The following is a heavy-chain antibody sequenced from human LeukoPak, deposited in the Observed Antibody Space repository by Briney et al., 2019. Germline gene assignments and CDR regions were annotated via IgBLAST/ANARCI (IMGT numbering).Heavy chain of an antibody. D-gene: IGHD6-13*01. J-gene: IGHJ6*02. CDR3: SAAGRQYYYYGMDV. CDR2: IYYSGST. CDR1: GGSISSYY. V-gene: IGHV4-59*12. Sequence: PSETLSLTCTVSGGSISSYYWSWIRQPPGKGLEWIGYIYYSGSTNYNPSLKSRVTMSVDTSKNQFSLKLSSVTAADTAVYYCSAAGRQYYYYGMDVWGQGTTVTVSS.